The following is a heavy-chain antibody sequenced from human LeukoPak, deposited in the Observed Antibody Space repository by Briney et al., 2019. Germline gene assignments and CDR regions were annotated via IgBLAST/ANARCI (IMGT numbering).Heavy chain of an antibody. V-gene: IGHV4-61*02. D-gene: IGHD6-19*01. CDR3: AREEQWLVRSFDY. CDR2: IYTSGST. Sequence: SETLSLTCTASGGSISSGSYYWSWIRQPAGKGLEWIGRIYTSGSTNYNPSLKSRVTISVDTSKNQFSLKLSSVTAADTAVYYCAREEQWLVRSFDYWGQGTLVTVSS. J-gene: IGHJ4*02. CDR1: GGSISSGSYY.